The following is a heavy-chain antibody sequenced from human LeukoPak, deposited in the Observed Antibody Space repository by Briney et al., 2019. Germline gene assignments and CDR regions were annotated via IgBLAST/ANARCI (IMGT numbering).Heavy chain of an antibody. J-gene: IGHJ4*02. V-gene: IGHV4-39*01. Sequence: PSETLSLTCTVSGGSISSSTYSWTWIRQPPGKGLEWIGSIHYDGNTYYKPSLKSQVTISVDTSKIQFSLRLSSATAADMATYYCARHSLNNYGSYYWGQGTLVTVSS. CDR2: IHYDGNT. CDR3: ARHSLNNYGSYY. CDR1: GGSISSSTYS. D-gene: IGHD5-24*01.